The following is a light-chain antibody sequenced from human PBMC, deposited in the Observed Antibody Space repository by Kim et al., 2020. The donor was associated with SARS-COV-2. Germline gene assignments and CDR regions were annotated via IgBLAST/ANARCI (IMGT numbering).Light chain of an antibody. J-gene: IGKJ5*01. V-gene: IGKV1-16*01. CDR2: AAS. CDR3: QQYDTFPII. Sequence: DIQMTQSPSSLSASVGDTVTITCRASQDIANYLAWHQQKPGKAPKSLMYAASTLENGVPSRFSGSGSGTDFTLTINSVQPEDFATYYCQQYDTFPIIFGQGTRLEIK. CDR1: QDIANY.